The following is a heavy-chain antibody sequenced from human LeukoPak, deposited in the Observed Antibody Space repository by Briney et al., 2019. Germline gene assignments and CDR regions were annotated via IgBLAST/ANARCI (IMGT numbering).Heavy chain of an antibody. V-gene: IGHV5-51*01. CDR1: GYSFTSYW. D-gene: IGHD3-22*01. CDR3: ARADLNSGYYFVP. CDR2: IYPGDSDT. J-gene: IGHJ5*02. Sequence: GESLKTSCKGSGYSFTSYWIGWVRQMPGKGLEWMGIIYPGDSDTRYSPSFQGQVTISADKSISTAYLQWSSLKASDTAMYYCARADLNSGYYFVPWGQGTLVTVSS.